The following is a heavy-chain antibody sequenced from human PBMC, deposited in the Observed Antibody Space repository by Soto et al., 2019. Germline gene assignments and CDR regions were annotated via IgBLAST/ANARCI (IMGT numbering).Heavy chain of an antibody. J-gene: IGHJ4*02. D-gene: IGHD2-2*01. V-gene: IGHV3-48*03. CDR1: GFGFSNYE. CDR2: ITSGGGAT. CDR3: ARGDCSTSCYIGY. Sequence: EVQLVESGGGLVQPGGSLRLSCAASGFGFSNYEMNWVRQAPGKGLEWVSYITSGGGATIYDDSVKGRFTISRDNAKDSLYLQMNSLRVEDTAVYYCARGDCSTSCYIGYWGQGVLVTVSS.